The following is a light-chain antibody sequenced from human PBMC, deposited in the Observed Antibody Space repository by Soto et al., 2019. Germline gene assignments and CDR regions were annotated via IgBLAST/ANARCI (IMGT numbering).Light chain of an antibody. Sequence: EIVLTQSPGTLSSSPGERATLSCRASQSVSSSYLAWYQQKPGQAPRLLIYGASSRATGIPDRFSGSGSGTDFTLTITRLEPEDFGVYYCQQYCSSGLTFGGGTKGEIK. CDR1: QSVSSSY. CDR2: GAS. V-gene: IGKV3-20*01. CDR3: QQYCSSGLT. J-gene: IGKJ4*01.